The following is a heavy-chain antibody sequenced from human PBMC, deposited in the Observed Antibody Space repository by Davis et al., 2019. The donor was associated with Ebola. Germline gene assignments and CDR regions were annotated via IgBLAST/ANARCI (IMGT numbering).Heavy chain of an antibody. D-gene: IGHD3-3*01. Sequence: GGSLRLSCAASGFTFNSYAMHWVRQAPGKGLEYVSAISSNGGSTYYANSVKGRFTISRDTSKNTLYLQMGSLRAEDMALYYCARGPGAYYDLWSGYSQYWGQGTLVTVSS. CDR2: ISSNGGST. CDR3: ARGPGAYYDLWSGYSQY. J-gene: IGHJ4*02. CDR1: GFTFNSYA. V-gene: IGHV3-64*01.